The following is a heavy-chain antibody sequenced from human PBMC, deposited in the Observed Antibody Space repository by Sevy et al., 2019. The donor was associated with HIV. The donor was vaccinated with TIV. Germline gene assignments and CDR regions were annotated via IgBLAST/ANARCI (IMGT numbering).Heavy chain of an antibody. V-gene: IGHV4-59*08. CDR1: GGSINSDH. CDR3: ARRNDCAI. J-gene: IGHJ3*02. D-gene: IGHD2-21*02. Sequence: SETLSLTCTVSGGSINSDHWNWIRQPPGKGLEWIGYVYYTGGTNYNPSLKNRVTISVDRTKNQFSLKLTSVTAADTAVYYCARRNDCAIWGQGTMVTVSS. CDR2: VYYTGGT.